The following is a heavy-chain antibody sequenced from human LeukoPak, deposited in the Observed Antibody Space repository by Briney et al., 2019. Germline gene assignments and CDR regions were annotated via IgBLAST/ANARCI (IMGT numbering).Heavy chain of an antibody. V-gene: IGHV3-49*03. CDR1: GFTFGDYA. Sequence: GGSLRLSCTASGFTFGDYAMSWFRQAPGKGLEWVGFIRSKAYGGTTEYAASVKGRFTISRDDSKSIAHLQMNSLKTEDTAVYYCTRDTPQIRSSWYVPSRGDAFDIWGQGTMVTVSS. J-gene: IGHJ3*02. CDR2: IRSKAYGGTT. CDR3: TRDTPQIRSSWYVPSRGDAFDI. D-gene: IGHD6-13*01.